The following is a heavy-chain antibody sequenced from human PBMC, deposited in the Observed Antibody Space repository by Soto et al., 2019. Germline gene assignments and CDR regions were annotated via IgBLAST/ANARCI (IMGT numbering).Heavy chain of an antibody. CDR1: GYTFTGYY. J-gene: IGHJ4*02. CDR3: ARDGTDIVATKLGFDY. Sequence: ASVKVSCKASGYTFTGYYMHWVRQAPGQGLEWMGWINPNSGGTNYAQKFQGWVTMTRDTSISTAYMELSRLRSDDTAVYYCARDGTDIVATKLGFDYWGQGTLVTVSS. CDR2: INPNSGGT. V-gene: IGHV1-2*04. D-gene: IGHD5-12*01.